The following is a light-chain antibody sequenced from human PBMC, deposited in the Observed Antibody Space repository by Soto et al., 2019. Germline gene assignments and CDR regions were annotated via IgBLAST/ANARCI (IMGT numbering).Light chain of an antibody. Sequence: QSVLTQPPSASGTPGQRVTISCSGSSSNIGSNTVNWYQQFPGTAPKLLIYSTDQWPSGVPDRFSGSKSGTSASLAISGLQSEDEADYYCVSWDDSLKAVVFGGGIKLTVL. CDR2: STD. CDR3: VSWDDSLKAVV. J-gene: IGLJ2*01. V-gene: IGLV1-44*01. CDR1: SSNIGSNT.